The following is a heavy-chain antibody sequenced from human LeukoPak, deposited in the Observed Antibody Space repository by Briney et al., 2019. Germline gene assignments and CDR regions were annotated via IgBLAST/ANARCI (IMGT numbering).Heavy chain of an antibody. CDR1: GGSISSGNYY. J-gene: IGHJ6*03. Sequence: SSETLSFTCTAAGGSISSGNYYWRWIRQPAGKGLEWIVHIYISGSTNYNPSLMSRVTISLDTSKNQFSMKLTSVTAADTAVYYCARGGCSGSYSCYYMDVWGKGTTVTVSS. V-gene: IGHV4-61*09. CDR2: IYISGST. CDR3: ARGGCSGSYSCYYMDV. D-gene: IGHD1-26*01.